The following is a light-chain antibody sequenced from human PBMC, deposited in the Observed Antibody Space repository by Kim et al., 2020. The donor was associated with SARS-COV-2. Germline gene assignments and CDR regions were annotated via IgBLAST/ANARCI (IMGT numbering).Light chain of an antibody. V-gene: IGLV1-40*01. Sequence: QSALTQPPSMSGDPGQSVTISCTGSNSNIGAGYEVHWYQQLPGTAPKLLIYNNYRRPSGVPDRFSGSTSATSASLAITWLQAEDEAVYYCQSYDTGLSGIIFGGGTQLTVL. CDR1: NSNIGAGYE. CDR2: NNY. CDR3: QSYDTGLSGII. J-gene: IGLJ2*01.